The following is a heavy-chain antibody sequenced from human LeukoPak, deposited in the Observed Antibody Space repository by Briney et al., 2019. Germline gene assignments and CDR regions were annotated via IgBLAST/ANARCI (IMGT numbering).Heavy chain of an antibody. CDR2: INPNSGGT. D-gene: IGHD6-19*01. CDR1: GYTFTGYY. CDR3: ASLGIAVAGTYYMDV. Sequence: AASVKFSCTASGYTFTGYYMHCVRQAPGQGLERMGWINPNSGGTNYAQKFQGRVTMTRDTSISTAYMELSRLRSDDTAVYYCASLGIAVAGTYYMDVWGKGTTVTVS. J-gene: IGHJ6*03. V-gene: IGHV1-2*02.